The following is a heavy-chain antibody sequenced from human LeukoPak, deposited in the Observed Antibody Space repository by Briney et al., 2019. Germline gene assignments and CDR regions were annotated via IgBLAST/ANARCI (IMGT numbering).Heavy chain of an antibody. J-gene: IGHJ4*02. D-gene: IGHD3-16*01. CDR3: ARGSITKWGLFDY. CDR1: GGSFSGYY. V-gene: IGHV4-34*01. CDR2: INHSGST. Sequence: SETLSLTCAVYGGSFSGYYWSWIRQPPGKGLEWIGEINHSGSTNYNPSLKSRVTISVDTSKNQFSLKLSSVTAADSAVYYCARGSITKWGLFDYWGQGTLVTVSS.